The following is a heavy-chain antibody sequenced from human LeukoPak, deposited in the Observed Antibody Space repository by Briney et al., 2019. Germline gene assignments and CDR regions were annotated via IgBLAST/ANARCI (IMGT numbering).Heavy chain of an antibody. CDR3: ARGPQYFDWFTLRFSLP. Sequence: GGSLRLSCAASGFTFSLYTMHWVRQAPGKGLEWVALIGSSRTSGDSKFLADSVKGRFTISRDNSKNTVFLQMNSLRPEDTAFYYCARGPQYFDWFTLRFSLPWGQGTLVTVSS. J-gene: IGHJ5*02. D-gene: IGHD3-9*01. CDR2: IGSSRTSGDSK. V-gene: IGHV3-30*04. CDR1: GFTFSLYT.